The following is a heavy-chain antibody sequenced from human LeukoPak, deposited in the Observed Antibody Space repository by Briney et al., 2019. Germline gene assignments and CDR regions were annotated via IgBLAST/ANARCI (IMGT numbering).Heavy chain of an antibody. J-gene: IGHJ6*03. CDR1: GFTFSHYG. V-gene: IGHV3-30*02. CDR3: AKDWRRIVVVGPITRHGNYMDV. Sequence: PGGSLRLSCAASGFTFSHYGMHWVRQAPGKGLEWVAFIRYDGSNKYFADSLKGRFTISRDNSKNTLYLQMNSLRPEDTAVYYCAKDWRRIVVVGPITRHGNYMDVWGKGTTVTISS. D-gene: IGHD2-15*01. CDR2: IRYDGSNK.